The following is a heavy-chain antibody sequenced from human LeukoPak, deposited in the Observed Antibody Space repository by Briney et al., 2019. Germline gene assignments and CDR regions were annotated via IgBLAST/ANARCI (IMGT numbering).Heavy chain of an antibody. CDR2: IYYSGST. CDR3: AREGIVGAPYYYYGMDV. D-gene: IGHD1-26*01. V-gene: IGHV4-61*01. CDR1: GGSVSSGSYY. Sequence: PSETLSLTCTVSGGSVSSGSYYWSWIRQPPGKGLEWIGYIYYSGSTNYNPSLKSRVTISVDTSKNQFSLKLSSVTAADTAVHYCAREGIVGAPYYYYGMDVWGQGTTVTVSS. J-gene: IGHJ6*02.